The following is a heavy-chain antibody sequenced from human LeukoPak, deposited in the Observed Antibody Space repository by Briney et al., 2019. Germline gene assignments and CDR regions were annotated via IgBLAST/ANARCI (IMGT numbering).Heavy chain of an antibody. J-gene: IGHJ6*02. CDR2: VYDSGAT. V-gene: IGHV4-59*01. Sequence: PSETLSLTCSVSGGSISTYYWSWVRQPPGKGLEWIGYVYDSGATNYNPSLKSRLTISVDTSKDQFSLKLRSVTAADTAVYYCARGYTAMSRNYYYGMDVWGQGTTVTVSS. CDR1: GGSISTYY. CDR3: ARGYTAMSRNYYYGMDV. D-gene: IGHD5-18*01.